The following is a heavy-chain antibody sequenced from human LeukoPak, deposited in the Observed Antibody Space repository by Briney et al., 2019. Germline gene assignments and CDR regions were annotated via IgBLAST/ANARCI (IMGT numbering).Heavy chain of an antibody. Sequence: SETLSLTCTVSGGSISSCYWSWIRQPAGKGLEWIGRIYTSGSTNYNASLKSRVSMSVDTSKNQSSLKLSSVTAADTAVFYCARGNSGRYREFDYWGQGTLVTVSS. CDR2: IYTSGST. J-gene: IGHJ4*02. D-gene: IGHD1-26*01. CDR1: GGSISSCY. CDR3: ARGNSGRYREFDY. V-gene: IGHV4-4*07.